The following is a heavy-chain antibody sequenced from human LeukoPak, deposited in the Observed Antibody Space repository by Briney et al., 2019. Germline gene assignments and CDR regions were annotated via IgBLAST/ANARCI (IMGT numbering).Heavy chain of an antibody. CDR1: GGSISSYY. V-gene: IGHV4-4*07. CDR2: IYTSGST. D-gene: IGHD5-18*01. CDR3: AGGGYSYGYGAFDI. J-gene: IGHJ3*02. Sequence: SETLSLTCTVSGGSISSYYWSWIRQPAGKGLEWIGRIYTSGSTNYNPSLKSRVTISVDTSKNQFSLKLSSVTAADTAVYYCAGGGYSYGYGAFDIWGQGTMVTVSS.